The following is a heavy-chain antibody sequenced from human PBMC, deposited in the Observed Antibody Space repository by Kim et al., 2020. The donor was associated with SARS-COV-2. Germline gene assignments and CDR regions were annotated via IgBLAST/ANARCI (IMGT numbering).Heavy chain of an antibody. CDR1: GYTFTSYY. V-gene: IGHV1-46*01. CDR3: ARVVIEEYEILTGFYNWDGM. D-gene: IGHD3-9*01. CDR2: INPSGGST. J-gene: IGHJ6*01. Sequence: ASVKVCKASGYTFTSYYMHWVRQAPGQGLEWMGIINPSGGSTSYAQKFQGRVTMTRDTSTSTVYMELSSLRSEDTAVYYCARVVIEEYEILTGFYNWDGM.